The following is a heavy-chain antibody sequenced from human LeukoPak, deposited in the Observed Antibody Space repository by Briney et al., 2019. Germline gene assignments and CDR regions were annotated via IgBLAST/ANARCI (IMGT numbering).Heavy chain of an antibody. CDR1: GFTFSSYG. J-gene: IGHJ6*03. V-gene: IGHV3-30*18. CDR3: AKGLIAAAGPYYYYYYMDV. D-gene: IGHD6-13*01. CDR2: ISYDGSNK. Sequence: PGGSLRLSCAASGFTFSSYGMHWVRQAPGKGLEWVAVISYDGSNKYYADSVKGRFTISRDNSKNTLYLQMNSLRAEDTAVYYCAKGLIAAAGPYYYYYYMDVWGKGTTVTVSS.